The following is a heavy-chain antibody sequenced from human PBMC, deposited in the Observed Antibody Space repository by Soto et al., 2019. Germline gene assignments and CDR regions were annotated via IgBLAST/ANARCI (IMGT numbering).Heavy chain of an antibody. V-gene: IGHV3-33*01. CDR2: IWYDGSNK. CDR3: ARDKKWELPGANGMDV. D-gene: IGHD1-26*01. J-gene: IGHJ6*02. Sequence: GGSLRLSCAASGFTFSSYGMHWVRQAPGKGLEWVAVIWYDGSNKYYADSVKGRFTISRDNSKNTLYLQMNSLRAEDTAVYYCARDKKWELPGANGMDVWGQGTMVTVSS. CDR1: GFTFSSYG.